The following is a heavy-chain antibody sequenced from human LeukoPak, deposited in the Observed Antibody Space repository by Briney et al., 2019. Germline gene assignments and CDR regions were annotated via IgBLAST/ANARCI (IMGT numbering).Heavy chain of an antibody. Sequence: KSSETLSLTCTVSGGSISSYYWSWIRQPPGKGLEWIGYIYYSGSTNYNPSLKSRVTISVDTSKNQFSLKLSSVTAADTAVYYCARLGGIAAAGPLDYYYYMDVWGKGTTVTASS. CDR1: GGSISSYY. CDR3: ARLGGIAAAGPLDYYYYMDV. CDR2: IYYSGST. J-gene: IGHJ6*03. V-gene: IGHV4-59*01. D-gene: IGHD6-13*01.